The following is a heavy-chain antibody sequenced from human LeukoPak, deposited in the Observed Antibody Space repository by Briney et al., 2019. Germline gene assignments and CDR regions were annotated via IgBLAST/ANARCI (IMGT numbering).Heavy chain of an antibody. Sequence: ESGGGLLQPGGSLRLSCAASGFTFSSTSMSWVRQAPGKGLEWVAVISYDGSNKYYADSVKGRFTISRDNSKNTLYLQMNSLRAEDTAVYYCAKGRGLRFLEWFYPSRYFDLWGRGTLVTVSS. V-gene: IGHV3-30*04. D-gene: IGHD3-3*01. CDR2: ISYDGSNK. J-gene: IGHJ2*01. CDR1: GFTFSSTS. CDR3: AKGRGLRFLEWFYPSRYFDL.